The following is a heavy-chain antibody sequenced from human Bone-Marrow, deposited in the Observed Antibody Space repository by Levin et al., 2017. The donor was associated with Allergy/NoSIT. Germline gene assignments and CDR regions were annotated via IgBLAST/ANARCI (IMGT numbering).Heavy chain of an antibody. CDR1: GFSVSDYY. Sequence: GGSLRLSCSASGFSVSDYYMNWVRQAPGKGLEWVSIIHADGNTYYADFVKGRFTISRDNSKNTLYLPLDSLRVEDTSVYYCARGHSSGLYGMDVWGLGTTVTVSS. CDR3: ARGHSSGLYGMDV. V-gene: IGHV3-53*01. J-gene: IGHJ6*02. D-gene: IGHD3-22*01. CDR2: IHADGNT.